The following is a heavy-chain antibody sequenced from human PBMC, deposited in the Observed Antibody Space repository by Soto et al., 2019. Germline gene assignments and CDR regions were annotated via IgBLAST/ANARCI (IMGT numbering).Heavy chain of an antibody. Sequence: VQLVESGGGLVQPGGSLRLSCAASGFTVSGNYVTWVRQAPGKGLEWVSVIYTDDNIYYADSVTGRFTISRDNSKNTFYLQMNRLRVEDTAVYYCATELIAKYGMDVWGQGTKVTVSS. CDR3: ATELIAKYGMDV. J-gene: IGHJ6*02. D-gene: IGHD2-21*01. CDR1: GFTVSGNY. CDR2: IYTDDNI. V-gene: IGHV3-53*01.